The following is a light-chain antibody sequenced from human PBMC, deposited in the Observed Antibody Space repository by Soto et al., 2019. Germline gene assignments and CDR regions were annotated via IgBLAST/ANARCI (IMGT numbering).Light chain of an antibody. J-gene: IGKJ5*01. CDR2: GAS. CDR1: QTVSSNY. CDR3: QQYTGPPTT. V-gene: IGKV3-20*01. Sequence: EIMLTQSPGTLSLSPGERATVPCRASQTVSSNYLAWCQQRPGQAPRLLIYGASTRAAGIPDRFSGSGSGTDFTLTITRLEPEDSAVYFCQQYTGPPTTFGQGTRLEIK.